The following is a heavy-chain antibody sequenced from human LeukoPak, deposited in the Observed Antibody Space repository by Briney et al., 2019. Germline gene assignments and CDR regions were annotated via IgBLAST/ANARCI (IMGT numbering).Heavy chain of an antibody. Sequence: GESLKISCKGSGYSFTSYWIGWVRQMPGKGLEWMGIIYPGDSDTRYSPPFQGQVTISADKSISTAYLQWSSLKASGTAMYYCARSTDYSNLGFDPWGQGTLVTVSS. CDR2: IYPGDSDT. D-gene: IGHD4-11*01. J-gene: IGHJ5*02. CDR1: GYSFTSYW. CDR3: ARSTDYSNLGFDP. V-gene: IGHV5-51*01.